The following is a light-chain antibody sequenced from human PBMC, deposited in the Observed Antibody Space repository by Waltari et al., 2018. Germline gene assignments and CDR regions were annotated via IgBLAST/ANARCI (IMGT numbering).Light chain of an antibody. CDR1: QSLLHSNGNHY. Sequence: DIAMTQSPLSLPVTHGEAASIPCRSSQSLLHSNGNHYLDWHLQRPGESPQLLFYLGSYRACGVPSWCSCSAAGEDFILHSSRVEPEDVGIYYYMQTRQRLWTFGPGTKV. CDR2: LGS. CDR3: MQTRQRLWT. V-gene: IGKV2-28*01. J-gene: IGKJ1*01.